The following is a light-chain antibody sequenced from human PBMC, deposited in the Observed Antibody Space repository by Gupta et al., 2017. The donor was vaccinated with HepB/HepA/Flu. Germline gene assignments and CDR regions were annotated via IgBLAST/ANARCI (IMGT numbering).Light chain of an antibody. CDR2: ATS. Sequence: DIQLTQSPSFLSASIGDRVTITCRASLGISRYLAWYQQKPGKAPKLLIYATSNLQGGVTSRFSGSGSGTEFTRTINSLQTEDFATYDCQHRNAFSGGTKVEIK. CDR3: QHRNA. J-gene: IGKJ4*01. V-gene: IGKV1-9*01. CDR1: LGISRY.